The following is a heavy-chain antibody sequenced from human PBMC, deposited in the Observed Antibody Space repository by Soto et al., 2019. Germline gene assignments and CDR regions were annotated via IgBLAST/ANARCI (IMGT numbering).Heavy chain of an antibody. CDR1: GFTFSSYA. Sequence: QVQLVESGGGVVQPGRSLRLSCAASGFTFSSYAMHWVRQAPGKGLEWVAVISYDGSNKYYADSVKGRFTISRDNSKNTLYLQMNSLRAEDTAVYYCARGTTMMYALWHAFDIWGQGTMVTVSS. D-gene: IGHD2-8*01. CDR3: ARGTTMMYALWHAFDI. V-gene: IGHV3-30-3*01. J-gene: IGHJ3*02. CDR2: ISYDGSNK.